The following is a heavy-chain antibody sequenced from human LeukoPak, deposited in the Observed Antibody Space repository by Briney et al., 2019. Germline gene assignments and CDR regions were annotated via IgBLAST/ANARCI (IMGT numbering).Heavy chain of an antibody. V-gene: IGHV4-34*01. CDR2: INHSGST. CDR3: ASKRYYYGSGSRNPSDP. CDR1: GGSFSGYY. Sequence: SETLSLTCAVYGGSFSGYYWSWIRQPPGKGLEWIGEINHSGSTNYNPSLKSRVTISVDTSKNQFSLKLSSVTAADTAVYYCASKRYYYGSGSRNPSDPWGQGTLVTVSS. D-gene: IGHD3-10*01. J-gene: IGHJ5*02.